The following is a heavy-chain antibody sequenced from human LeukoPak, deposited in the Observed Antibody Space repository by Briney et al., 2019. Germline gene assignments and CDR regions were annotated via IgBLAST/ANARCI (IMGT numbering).Heavy chain of an antibody. CDR3: AKAGVRYFDSSGLYAFDF. Sequence: PSETLSPTCAVSGGSISSTSYYWAWIRQPPGKGLEWIGTIYYSGSTYHNPSLKSRVTLSVDTSRKQFSLRLSSVDAADTAVYYCAKAGVRYFDSSGLYAFDFWGQGTTVTVSS. CDR1: GGSISSTSYY. CDR2: IYYSGST. V-gene: IGHV4-39*01. J-gene: IGHJ3*01. D-gene: IGHD3-22*01.